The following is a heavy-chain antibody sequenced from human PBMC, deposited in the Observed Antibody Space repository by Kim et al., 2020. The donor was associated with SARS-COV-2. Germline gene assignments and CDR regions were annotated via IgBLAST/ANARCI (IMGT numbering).Heavy chain of an antibody. Sequence: GGSLRLSCAASGFTFSRYWMHWVRQAPGKGLEWVSRIKSDGRSTSYADSVKGRCIISRDNAKNTLYLQMNSLRAEDTAVSYCASDRDTEGYSFFDFWGRGTLVTVSS. D-gene: IGHD5-18*01. CDR3: ASDRDTEGYSFFDF. CDR2: IKSDGRST. CDR1: GFTFSRYW. J-gene: IGHJ2*01. V-gene: IGHV3-74*01.